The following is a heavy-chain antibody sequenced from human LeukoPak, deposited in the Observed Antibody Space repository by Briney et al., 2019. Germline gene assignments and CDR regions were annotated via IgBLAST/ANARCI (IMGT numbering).Heavy chain of an antibody. V-gene: IGHV1-18*01. CDR1: AYTFTIYG. D-gene: IGHD3-16*01. Sequence: ASVTVSCKASAYTFTIYGISWVRQAPAQGLEWMGWISAYNGNTNYAQNLQVRLTMTTDTSTSTAYMELRSLRSDDTAVYYCARDGQFGGAPRYWGQGTLVTVSS. CDR3: ARDGQFGGAPRY. J-gene: IGHJ4*02. CDR2: ISAYNGNT.